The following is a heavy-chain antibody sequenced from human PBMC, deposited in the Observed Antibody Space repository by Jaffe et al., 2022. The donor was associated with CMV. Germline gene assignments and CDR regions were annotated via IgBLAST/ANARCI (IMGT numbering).Heavy chain of an antibody. Sequence: EVQLVESGGGLVQPGGSLRLSCAASGFSFSSFAMSWVRQAPGKGLEWVSSDSTITGDTYYAGSVKGRFIISRDSSKNMAYLQMNSLRAEDTAIYYCAKLGGQTPYWGQGTLVTVSS. J-gene: IGHJ4*02. V-gene: IGHV3-23*04. CDR1: GFSFSSFA. CDR3: AKLGGQTPY. D-gene: IGHD2-15*01. CDR2: DSTITGDT.